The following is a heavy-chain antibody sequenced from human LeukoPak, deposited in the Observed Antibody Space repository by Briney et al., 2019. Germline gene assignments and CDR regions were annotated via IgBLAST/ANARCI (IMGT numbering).Heavy chain of an antibody. V-gene: IGHV3-20*04. CDR1: GFTFVDYG. CDR2: INYNGAIT. Sequence: GGSLRLSCATSGFTFVDYGLSWVRRAPGKGLEWLCAINYNGAITDYADSVKGRFTISRDNAKNSLYLRMDSLRAEDTALYYCARDRLDHSFSVSHFDLWGQGTLVTVSS. D-gene: IGHD3-3*02. CDR3: ARDRLDHSFSVSHFDL. J-gene: IGHJ4*02.